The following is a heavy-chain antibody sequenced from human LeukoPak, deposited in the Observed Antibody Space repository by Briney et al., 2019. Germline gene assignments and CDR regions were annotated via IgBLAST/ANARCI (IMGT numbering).Heavy chain of an antibody. Sequence: SETLSPTCSVSGASISGGTYYRGWIRQPPGKGLEWIGSIYYTGSTYDNPSLKSRVTISVDTSKNQFSLKLSSVTAADTAVYYCARRGGSGRAFDYWGQGTLVTVSS. J-gene: IGHJ4*02. D-gene: IGHD1-26*01. CDR1: GASISGGTYY. CDR2: IYYTGST. V-gene: IGHV4-39*01. CDR3: ARRGGSGRAFDY.